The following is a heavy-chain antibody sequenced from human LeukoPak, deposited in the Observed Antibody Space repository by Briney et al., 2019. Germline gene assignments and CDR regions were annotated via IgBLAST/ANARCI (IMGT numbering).Heavy chain of an antibody. CDR2: INPNSGGT. CDR1: RYTFTGYY. CDR3: ARDLGDRDED. Sequence: ASVKVSCKASRYTFTGYYMHWVRQAPGQGLEWMGRINPNSGGTNYAQKFQGRVTMTRDTCISTAYMKLRRLRSNATAVYYCARDLGDRDEDWGKGTTVTVSS. V-gene: IGHV1-2*06. J-gene: IGHJ6*04. D-gene: IGHD3-10*01.